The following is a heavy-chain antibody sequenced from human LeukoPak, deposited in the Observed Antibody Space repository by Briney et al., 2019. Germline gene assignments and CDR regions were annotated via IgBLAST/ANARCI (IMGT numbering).Heavy chain of an antibody. J-gene: IGHJ6*02. CDR3: ARDRNLYYYGMDV. V-gene: IGHV4-31*11. Sequence: PSETLSLTCAVYGGSFSGYYWSWIRQHPGKGLEWIGYIYYSGSTYYNPSLKSRVTISVDTSKNQFSLKLSSVTAADTAVYYCARDRNLYYYGMDVWGQGTTVTVSS. CDR1: GGSFSGYY. D-gene: IGHD1-14*01. CDR2: IYYSGST.